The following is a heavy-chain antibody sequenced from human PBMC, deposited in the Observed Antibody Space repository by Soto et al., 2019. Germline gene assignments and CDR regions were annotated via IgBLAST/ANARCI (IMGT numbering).Heavy chain of an antibody. D-gene: IGHD3-10*01. CDR3: AKELPTLLWFGELYIDY. CDR1: GFTFSSYG. CDR2: ISYDGSNK. Sequence: QVQLVESGGGVVQPGRSLRLSCAASGFTFSSYGMHWVRQAPGKGLEWVAVISYDGSNKYYADSVKGRFTISRDNSKNTLYLQMNSLSAEDTAVYYCAKELPTLLWFGELYIDYWGQGTLVTVSS. J-gene: IGHJ4*02. V-gene: IGHV3-30*18.